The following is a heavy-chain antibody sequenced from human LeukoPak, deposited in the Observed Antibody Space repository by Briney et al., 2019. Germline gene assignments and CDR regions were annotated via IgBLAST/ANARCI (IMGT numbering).Heavy chain of an antibody. CDR2: IYASGST. CDR1: GGSISSYY. D-gene: IGHD3-22*01. CDR3: ARDRRYDSSGYYSTGYYYYMDV. J-gene: IGHJ6*03. V-gene: IGHV4-4*07. Sequence: PSETLSLTCTVSGGSISSYYWSWIRQPAGKGLEWIGRIYASGSTNYNPSLKSRVTMSVDTSKDQFSLKLSSVTAADTAVYYCARDRRYDSSGYYSTGYYYYMDVWGKGTTVTVSS.